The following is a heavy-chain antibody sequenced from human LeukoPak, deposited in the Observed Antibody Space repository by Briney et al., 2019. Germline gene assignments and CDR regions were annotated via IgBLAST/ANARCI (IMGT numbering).Heavy chain of an antibody. CDR2: IYHSGST. V-gene: IGHV4-38-2*02. J-gene: IGHJ3*02. Sequence: TETLSLTCTVSGYSINSGYYWGWIRQPPGKGLEWIGSIYHSGSTFYNPSLKSRVTLSVDTSKNQFSLKLRSVTAADTALYYCAREQHLSIWGQGTMLTVSS. CDR3: AREQHLSI. CDR1: GYSINSGYY.